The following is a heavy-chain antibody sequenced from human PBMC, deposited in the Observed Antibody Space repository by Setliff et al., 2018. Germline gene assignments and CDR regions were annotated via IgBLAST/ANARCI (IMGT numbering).Heavy chain of an antibody. CDR1: GDSISSRTYY. CDR2: IYTSWST. CDR3: ARGITSGGYWGQRFLYLDV. D-gene: IGHD3-22*01. V-gene: IGHV4-61*09. J-gene: IGHJ6*03. Sequence: SETLSLTCTVSGDSISSRTYYWSWIRQPAGKGLEWIGHIYTSWSTNYNPSLKSRLTISLDTSKNQFSLRLNSMTAADTAVYYCARGITSGGYWGQRFLYLDVWGRGTTVTVSS.